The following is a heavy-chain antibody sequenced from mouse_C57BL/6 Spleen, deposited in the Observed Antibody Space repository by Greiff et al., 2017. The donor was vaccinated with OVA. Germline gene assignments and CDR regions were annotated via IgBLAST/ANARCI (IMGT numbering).Heavy chain of an antibody. D-gene: IGHD1-1*01. CDR3: ARKRAPTVVDYAMDY. Sequence: QVQLQQPGAELVKPGASVKLSCKASGYTFTSYWMQWVKQRPGQGLEWIGEIDPSDSYTNYNQKFKGKATLTVDTSSSTAYMQLSSLTSEDSAVYYCARKRAPTVVDYAMDYWGQGTSVTVSS. V-gene: IGHV1-50*01. CDR1: GYTFTSYW. CDR2: IDPSDSYT. J-gene: IGHJ4*01.